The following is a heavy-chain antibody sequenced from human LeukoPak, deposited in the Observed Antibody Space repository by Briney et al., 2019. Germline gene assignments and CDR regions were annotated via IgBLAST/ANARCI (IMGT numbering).Heavy chain of an antibody. CDR1: GGSINSSSYY. D-gene: IGHD3-22*01. Sequence: SETLSLTCTVSGGSINSSSYYWGWIRQPPGKGLEWIGSIHYNGITYYNPSLKSRVTISVDTSKNQFSLKLSSVTAADTAVYYCARYRYDSSGYVDYWGQGTLVTVSS. CDR2: IHYNGIT. CDR3: ARYRYDSSGYVDY. J-gene: IGHJ4*02. V-gene: IGHV4-39*07.